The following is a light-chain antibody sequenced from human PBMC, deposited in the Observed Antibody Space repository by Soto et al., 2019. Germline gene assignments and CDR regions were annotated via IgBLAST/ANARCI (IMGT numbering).Light chain of an antibody. CDR2: GAS. CDR1: QSVSSSY. J-gene: IGKJ1*01. Sequence: EIVLTQSPGTLSLSPGERATLSCRASQSVSSSYLAGYQQKPGQAPRLLIYGASSRATGIPDRYSVSGSGTDFTFTISRLEPEDFAVYDCQQFGSARTFRQGTKVEIK. V-gene: IGKV3-20*01. CDR3: QQFGSART.